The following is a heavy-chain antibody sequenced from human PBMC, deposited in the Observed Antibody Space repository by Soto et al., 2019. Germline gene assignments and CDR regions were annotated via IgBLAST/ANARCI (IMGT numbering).Heavy chain of an antibody. CDR2: VSGSGDNT. CDR3: AVLFCSGGSCYSFSSHLDY. Sequence: GWSLRLSCSASVFTFSIYAMTGVRQAPGKGLEWVSGVSGSGDNTYYADSVKGRFTISRDNSKNTLNLQMNSLRAEDTAVYYCAVLFCSGGSCYSFSSHLDYWGQGTLVTVSS. D-gene: IGHD2-15*01. V-gene: IGHV3-23*01. CDR1: VFTFSIYA. J-gene: IGHJ4*02.